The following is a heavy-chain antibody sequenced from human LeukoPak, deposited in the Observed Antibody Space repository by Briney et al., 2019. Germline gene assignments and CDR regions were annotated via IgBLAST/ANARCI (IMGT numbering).Heavy chain of an antibody. Sequence: SETLSLTCTVSGGPTTSNYWSWIRQPPGKGLEWIGYINYSGSTNYNPSLKSRVTISVDTSKNQFSLKLSSLTAADTAVYYCARDTSGYRRGSFDYWGQGTLVTVSS. D-gene: IGHD3-22*01. CDR1: GGPTTSNY. V-gene: IGHV4-59*01. CDR2: INYSGST. J-gene: IGHJ4*02. CDR3: ARDTSGYRRGSFDY.